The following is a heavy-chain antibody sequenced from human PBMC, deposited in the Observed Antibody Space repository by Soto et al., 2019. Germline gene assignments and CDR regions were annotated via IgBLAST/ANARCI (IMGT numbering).Heavy chain of an antibody. CDR1: GGSISSYY. J-gene: IGHJ5*02. D-gene: IGHD2-15*01. CDR2: IYYSGST. Sequence: PSETLSLTYTVSGGSISSYYWSWIRQPPGKGLEWIGYIYYSGSTNYNPSLKSRVTISVDTSKNQFSLKLSSVTAADTAVYYCARVLLSRGWTRNWFDPWGQGTLVTVSS. V-gene: IGHV4-59*01. CDR3: ARVLLSRGWTRNWFDP.